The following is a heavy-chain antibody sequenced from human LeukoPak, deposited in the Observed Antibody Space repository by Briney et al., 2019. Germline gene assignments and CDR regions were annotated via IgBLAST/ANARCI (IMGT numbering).Heavy chain of an antibody. D-gene: IGHD3-3*01. CDR3: AKVAGADFWSGYPDY. Sequence: SGGSLRLSCAASGFTFSDYYMSWVRQAPGKGLEWVSAISGSGGSTYYADSVKGRFTISRDNSKNTLYLQMNSLRAEDTAVYYCAKVAGADFWSGYPDYWGQGTLVTVSS. V-gene: IGHV3-23*01. CDR2: ISGSGGST. CDR1: GFTFSDYY. J-gene: IGHJ4*02.